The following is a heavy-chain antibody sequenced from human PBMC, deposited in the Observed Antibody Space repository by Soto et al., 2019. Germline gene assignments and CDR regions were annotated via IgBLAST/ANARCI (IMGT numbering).Heavy chain of an antibody. CDR1: GGSVSSGSYY. V-gene: IGHV4-61*01. CDR3: ARDLRLMERFGELRWFDP. J-gene: IGHJ5*02. CDR2: IYYSGST. D-gene: IGHD3-10*01. Sequence: QVQLQESGPGLVKPSETLSLTCTVSGGSVSSGSYYWSWIRQPPGKGLEWIGYIYYSGSTNYNPSLKSRVTISVDTSKNQFSLKLSSVTAADTAVYYCARDLRLMERFGELRWFDPWGQGSLVTVSS.